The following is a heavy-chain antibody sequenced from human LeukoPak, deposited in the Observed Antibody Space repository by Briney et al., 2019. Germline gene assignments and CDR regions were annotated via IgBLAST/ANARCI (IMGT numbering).Heavy chain of an antibody. CDR2: INTNSGNP. Sequence: GASVKVSCKASGYIFDRYAMSWVRQAPGQGLEWMGWINTNSGNPTYAQGFTGRFVFSLDTSVSTAYLQISNLKAEDTAVYYCVRELETMVRGVVVDYWGQGTLVYVSS. V-gene: IGHV7-4-1*01. CDR3: VRELETMVRGVVVDY. D-gene: IGHD3-10*01. CDR1: GYIFDRYA. J-gene: IGHJ4*02.